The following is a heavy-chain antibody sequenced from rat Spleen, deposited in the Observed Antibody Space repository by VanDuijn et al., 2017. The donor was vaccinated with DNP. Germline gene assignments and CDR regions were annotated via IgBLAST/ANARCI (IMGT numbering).Heavy chain of an antibody. CDR2: ISSSGNRA. J-gene: IGHJ2*01. V-gene: IGHV5-7*01. CDR3: AGQGANLPFDY. Sequence: EVQLVESGGGLVQPGNSLKLSCAASGFTFSDYAMAWVRQSPKKGLEWVATISSSGNRAFYPDSVEGRFTISRDNAKSRLYLQMNSLKSEDTATYYCAGQGANLPFDYWGQGVMVTVSS. CDR1: GFTFSDYA. D-gene: IGHD5-1*01.